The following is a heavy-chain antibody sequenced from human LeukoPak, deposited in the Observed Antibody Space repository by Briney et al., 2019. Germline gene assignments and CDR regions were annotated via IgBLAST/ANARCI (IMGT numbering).Heavy chain of an antibody. CDR3: VRWGYYSNYDY. J-gene: IGHJ4*02. CDR1: GFTFSSYS. V-gene: IGHV3-64*01. Sequence: PGGSLRLSCAASGFTFSSYSMHWVRQAPGKGLQYVSAISGNGGSTYYANSVKGRFTISRDTSKNTLYLQMGSLRAEDMAVYYCVRWGYYSNYDYWGQGTLVTVSS. CDR2: ISGNGGST. D-gene: IGHD4-11*01.